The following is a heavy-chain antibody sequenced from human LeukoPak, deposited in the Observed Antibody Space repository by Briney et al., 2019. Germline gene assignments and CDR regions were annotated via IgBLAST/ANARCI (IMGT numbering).Heavy chain of an antibody. CDR2: MYTSGNT. CDR3: ARVKWELRGKDAFDI. CDR1: GGSISSGGYY. V-gene: IGHV4-61*02. Sequence: SETLSLTCTVSGGSISSGGYYWSWIRQPAGKGLEWIGRMYTSGNTNYNPSLKSRATISVDTSKNQFSLKLSSVTAADTAVYYCARVKWELRGKDAFDIWGQGTMVTVSS. D-gene: IGHD1-26*01. J-gene: IGHJ3*02.